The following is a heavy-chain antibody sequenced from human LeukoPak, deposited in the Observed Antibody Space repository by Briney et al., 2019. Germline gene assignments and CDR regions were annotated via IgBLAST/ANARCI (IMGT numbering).Heavy chain of an antibody. CDR2: IYHSGST. Sequence: SETLSLTCTVSGGSISSSSYSWSWIRQPPGKGLEWIGYIYHSGSTYYNPSLKSRVTISVDRSKNQFSLKLSSVTAADTAVYYCARVSDYYGSGSYPHDAFDIWGQGTMVTVSS. V-gene: IGHV4-30-2*01. D-gene: IGHD3-10*01. CDR3: ARVSDYYGSGSYPHDAFDI. J-gene: IGHJ3*02. CDR1: GGSISSSSYS.